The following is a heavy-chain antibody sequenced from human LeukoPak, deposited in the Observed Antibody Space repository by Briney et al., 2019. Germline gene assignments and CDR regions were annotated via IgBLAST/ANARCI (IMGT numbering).Heavy chain of an antibody. CDR2: IKQDGSEK. V-gene: IGHV3-7*01. D-gene: IGHD6-19*01. CDR1: GFTFSSYW. CDR3: ARVPYSSGSVDY. Sequence: GGSLRLSCAASGFTFSSYWVSWVRQAPGKGLEWVANIKQDGSEKYYVDSVKGRFTISRDNAKNSLYLQMNSLRAEDTAVYYCARVPYSSGSVDYWGQGTLVTVSS. J-gene: IGHJ4*02.